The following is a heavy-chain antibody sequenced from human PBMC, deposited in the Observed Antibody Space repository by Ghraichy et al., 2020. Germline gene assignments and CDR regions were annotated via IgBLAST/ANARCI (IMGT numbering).Heavy chain of an antibody. CDR1: DGSISTYY. D-gene: IGHD3-9*01. CDR3: ARALYYDIFSGPVLRAFDI. CDR2: IYHTGST. J-gene: IGHJ3*02. V-gene: IGHV4-59*01. Sequence: SQTLSLTCTVSDGSISTYYWNWIRQPPGKGLEWIGYIYHTGSTNYNPSLKSRVTISVDTSKNQFSLKLSSVTAADTAMYYCARALYYDIFSGPVLRAFDIWGQGSMVTVSS.